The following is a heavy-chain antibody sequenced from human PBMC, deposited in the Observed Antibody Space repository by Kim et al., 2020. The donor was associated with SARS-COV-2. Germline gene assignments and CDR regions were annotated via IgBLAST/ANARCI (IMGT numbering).Heavy chain of an antibody. CDR1: GFTVSSNY. CDR3: ARDLAPGPAATMEYYGMDV. CDR2: IYSGGST. Sequence: LSLTCAASGFTVSSNYMSWVRQAPGKGLEWVSVIYSGGSTYYADSVKGRFTISRDNSKNTLYLQMNSLRAEDTAVYYCARDLAPGPAATMEYYGMDVWGQGTTVTVSS. J-gene: IGHJ6*02. V-gene: IGHV3-53*01. D-gene: IGHD2-2*01.